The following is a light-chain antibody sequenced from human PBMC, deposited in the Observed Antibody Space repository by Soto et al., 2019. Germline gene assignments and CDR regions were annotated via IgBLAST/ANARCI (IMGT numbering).Light chain of an antibody. Sequence: EIVMTQSPATLSVSPGERATLSCGASESVSSNLAWYQQKPGQAPRLLIYAASTRATGIPARFIGNGSGTEFTLTISSLQSEDFAVYYCQQYNNWWTFGLGTKVDIK. V-gene: IGKV3D-15*01. CDR1: ESVSSN. J-gene: IGKJ1*01. CDR3: QQYNNWWT. CDR2: AAS.